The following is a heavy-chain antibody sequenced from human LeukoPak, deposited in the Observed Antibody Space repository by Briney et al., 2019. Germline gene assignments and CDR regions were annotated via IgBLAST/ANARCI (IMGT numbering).Heavy chain of an antibody. Sequence: SETLSLTCAVYGGSFSGYYWSWIRQPPGKGLEWIGEINHSGGTNYNPSLKSRVTISVDTSKNQFSLKLSSVTAADTAVYYCARGGLQRPNWNYPYWGQGTLVTVSS. CDR1: GGSFSGYY. V-gene: IGHV4-34*01. CDR2: INHSGGT. J-gene: IGHJ4*02. CDR3: ARGGLQRPNWNYPY. D-gene: IGHD1-7*01.